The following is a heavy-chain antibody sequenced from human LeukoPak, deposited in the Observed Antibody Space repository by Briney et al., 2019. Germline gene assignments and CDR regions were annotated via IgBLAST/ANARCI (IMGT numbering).Heavy chain of an antibody. J-gene: IGHJ6*02. V-gene: IGHV4-59*08. CDR1: GGSITSYY. D-gene: IGHD6-19*01. CDR2: GYHSGST. Sequence: SETLSLTCTVSGGSITSYYWSWIRQPPGKGLEWIGYGYHSGSTYFNPSLKSRVTISVDTSKNQISLMLSSVTAADTAMYYFARHADSTVAGTVYYYYYYGMDVWGQGTTVTVSS. CDR3: ARHADSTVAGTVYYYYYYGMDV.